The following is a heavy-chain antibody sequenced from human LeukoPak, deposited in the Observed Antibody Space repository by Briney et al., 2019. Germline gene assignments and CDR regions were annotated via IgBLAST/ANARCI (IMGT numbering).Heavy chain of an antibody. CDR2: ISSSSSTI. D-gene: IGHD3-10*01. J-gene: IGHJ1*01. Sequence: GGSLRLSCAASGFTFSSYSMNWVRQAPGKGLEWVSYISSSSSTIYYADSVKGRFTISRDNAKNSLYLQMNSLRAEDTAVYYCARGLSGSRAEYFQHWGQGTLVTVSS. V-gene: IGHV3-48*01. CDR1: GFTFSSYS. CDR3: ARGLSGSRAEYFQH.